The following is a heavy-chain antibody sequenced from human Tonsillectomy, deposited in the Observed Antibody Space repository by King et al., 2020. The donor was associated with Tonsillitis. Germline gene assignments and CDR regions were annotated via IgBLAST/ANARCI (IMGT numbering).Heavy chain of an antibody. CDR2: IWDDGSNK. Sequence: VQLVESGGNVVQPGRSLRLSCAASGFTFSNYGMHWVRQAPGKGLQWVAVIWDDGSNKYYGDSVKGRFTISRDSSKNTLYMQMTSLRAEDTAVYYCARAPPAAPRSYYYYGLDVWGPGTTVTVSS. CDR1: GFTFSNYG. CDR3: ARAPPAAPRSYYYYGLDV. V-gene: IGHV3-33*01. J-gene: IGHJ6*02. D-gene: IGHD2-2*01.